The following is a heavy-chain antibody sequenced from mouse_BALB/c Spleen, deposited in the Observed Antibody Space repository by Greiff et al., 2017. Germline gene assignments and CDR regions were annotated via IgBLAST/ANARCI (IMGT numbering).Heavy chain of an antibody. CDR2: IWRGGST. D-gene: IGHD2-3*01. CDR1: GFSLTSYG. CDR3: AKKGWDGDFDY. V-gene: IGHV2-5-1*01. J-gene: IGHJ2*01. Sequence: VKLQESGPSLVQPSQSLSITCTVSGFSLTSYGVHWVRQSPGKGLEWLGVIWRGGSTDYNAAFMSRLSITKDNSKSQVFFKMNSLQADDTAIYYCAKKGWDGDFDYWGQGTTLTVSS.